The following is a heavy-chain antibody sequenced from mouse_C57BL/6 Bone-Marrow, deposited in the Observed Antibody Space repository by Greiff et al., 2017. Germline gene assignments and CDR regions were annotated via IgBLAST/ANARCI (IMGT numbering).Heavy chain of an antibody. D-gene: IGHD1-1*02. Sequence: VKLQQSGTVLARPGASVKMSCKTSGYTFTSYWMHWVQQRPGQGLEWIGYINPSSGYTKSNPKFKDKDTLTADKTASTAYMQLSSRTYEDSAVYYCAGLWPFAYWGQGTLVTVSA. CDR3: AGLWPFAY. CDR1: GYTFTSYW. V-gene: IGHV1-7*01. J-gene: IGHJ3*01. CDR2: INPSSGYT.